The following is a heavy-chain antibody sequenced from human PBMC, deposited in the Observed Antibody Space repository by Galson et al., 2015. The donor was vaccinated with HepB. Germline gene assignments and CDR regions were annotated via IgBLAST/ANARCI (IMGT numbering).Heavy chain of an antibody. CDR3: ARDAMWFGIDY. CDR1: GFTFSTYS. J-gene: IGHJ4*02. CDR2: ISSSSSTI. V-gene: IGHV3-48*01. D-gene: IGHD3-10*01. Sequence: SLRLSCAASGFTFSTYSMNWVRQAPGKGLEWVSYISSSSSTIYYADSVKGRFTISRDNAKNSLYLQMNSLRAEDTAVYYCARDAMWFGIDYWGRGTLVTVSS.